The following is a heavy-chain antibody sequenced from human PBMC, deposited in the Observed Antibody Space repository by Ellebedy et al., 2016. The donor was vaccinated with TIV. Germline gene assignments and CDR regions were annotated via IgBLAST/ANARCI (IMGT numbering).Heavy chain of an antibody. V-gene: IGHV1-69*04. Sequence: SVKVSXXASGGSFGTYAYNWVRQAPGQGLEWVGRIIPSLNMAQYAQKLQGRVTLAADRSTSTFYMVLGRLRSEDTAVYYCARGMGATFDYWGQGTLVTVSS. J-gene: IGHJ4*02. D-gene: IGHD1-26*01. CDR2: IIPSLNMA. CDR3: ARGMGATFDY. CDR1: GGSFGTYA.